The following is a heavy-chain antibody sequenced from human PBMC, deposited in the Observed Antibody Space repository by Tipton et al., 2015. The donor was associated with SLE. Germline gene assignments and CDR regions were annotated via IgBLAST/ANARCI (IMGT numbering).Heavy chain of an antibody. CDR2: INSFGST. CDR1: GGSFSTTSHY. CDR3: AKSPDAFDV. V-gene: IGHV4-39*07. J-gene: IGHJ3*01. Sequence: TLSLTCTVSGGSFSTTSHYCGWIRQPPGKGLEWIGKINSFGSTNYSPSLKSRVTMSVDTSKNQFSLRLTSVTAADTAVYYCAKSPDAFDVWGQGTMVTVSS.